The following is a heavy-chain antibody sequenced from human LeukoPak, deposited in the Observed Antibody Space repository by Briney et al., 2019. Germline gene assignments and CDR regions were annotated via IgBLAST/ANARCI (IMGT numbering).Heavy chain of an antibody. CDR3: AKEDWNYNYYYYGMDV. CDR2: INPNSGGT. CDR1: GYTFTGYY. J-gene: IGHJ6*02. Sequence: GASVKVSCKASGYTFTGYYMHWVRQAPGQGLEWMGWINPNSGGTNYAQKFQGRVTMTRDTSISTAYMELSRLRSDDTAVYYCAKEDWNYNYYYYGMDVWGQGTTVTVSS. V-gene: IGHV1-2*02. D-gene: IGHD1-7*01.